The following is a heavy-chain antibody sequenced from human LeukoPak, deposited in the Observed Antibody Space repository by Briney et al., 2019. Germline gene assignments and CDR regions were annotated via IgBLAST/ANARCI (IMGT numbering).Heavy chain of an antibody. J-gene: IGHJ4*02. V-gene: IGHV4-59*01. CDR1: GGSISSYY. CDR2: ISDSGST. CDR3: ARGGTSIAAR. Sequence: SETLSLTCTVSGGSISSYYWSWIRQPPGKGLEWIGYISDSGSTSYNPSLRSRVTISVDKSKNQFSLKLTSVTAADTAVYYCARGGTSIAARWGQGTLVTVSS. D-gene: IGHD6-6*01.